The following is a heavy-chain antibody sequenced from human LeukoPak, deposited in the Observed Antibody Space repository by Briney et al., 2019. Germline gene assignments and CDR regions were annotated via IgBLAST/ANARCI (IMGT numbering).Heavy chain of an antibody. D-gene: IGHD2-15*01. J-gene: IGHJ4*02. V-gene: IGHV1-18*01. CDR2: ISAYNGNT. CDR3: ARDLNFDIVVVVAAFDY. Sequence: ASVKVSCTASGYTFTSYGISWVRQAPGQGLEWMGSISAYNGNTNYAQKLQGRVTMTTDTSTSTAYMELRSLRSDDTAVYYCARDLNFDIVVVVAAFDYWAKATLVTVSS. CDR1: GYTFTSYG.